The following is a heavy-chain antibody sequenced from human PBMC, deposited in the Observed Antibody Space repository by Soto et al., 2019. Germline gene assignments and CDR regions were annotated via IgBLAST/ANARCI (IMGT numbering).Heavy chain of an antibody. CDR1: GYTFTSYS. D-gene: IGHD4-17*01. CDR3: ARQTTGQYYYYYGMDV. V-gene: IGHV1-3*01. CDR2: INAGNGNT. J-gene: IGHJ6*02. Sequence: ASVKVSCKPSGYTFTSYSMHWVRQAPGQRLEWMGWINAGNGNTKYSQKFQGRVTITRDTSASTAYMELSSLRSEDTAVYYCARQTTGQYYYYYGMDVWGQGTTVTVSS.